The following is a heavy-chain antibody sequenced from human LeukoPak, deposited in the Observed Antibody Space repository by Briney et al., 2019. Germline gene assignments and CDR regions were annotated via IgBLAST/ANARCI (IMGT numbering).Heavy chain of an antibody. Sequence: SETLSLTCNVSGGSIRSYYWSWIRQPAGKGLEWIGRIYTSGNTKNNPSLKSRVTMSVDTSKNQFSLKLTSVTAADTAVYYCARLSGYSYGRFDYWGQGILVTVSS. V-gene: IGHV4-4*07. J-gene: IGHJ4*02. CDR1: GGSIRSYY. CDR2: IYTSGNT. D-gene: IGHD5-18*01. CDR3: ARLSGYSYGRFDY.